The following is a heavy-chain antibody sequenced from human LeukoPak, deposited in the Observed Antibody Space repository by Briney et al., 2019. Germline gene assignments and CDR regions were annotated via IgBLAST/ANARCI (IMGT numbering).Heavy chain of an antibody. J-gene: IGHJ4*02. CDR3: ARTANFAAGYYIDY. CDR2: ISSGFHT. Sequence: GGSLRLSCTASGFTLGSHDMHWVRQTTGEGLEWVAAISSGFHTFYAASVKGRFSVSRDNAKNSLYLQMNSLRADDTAVYYCARTANFAAGYYIDYSGQGTLVTVSS. V-gene: IGHV3-13*01. D-gene: IGHD6-13*01. CDR1: GFTLGSHD.